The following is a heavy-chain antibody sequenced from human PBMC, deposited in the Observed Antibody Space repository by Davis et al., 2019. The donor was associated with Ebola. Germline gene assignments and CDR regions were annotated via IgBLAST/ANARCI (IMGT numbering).Heavy chain of an antibody. D-gene: IGHD5-24*01. V-gene: IGHV3-53*01. CDR1: GFTVSSNY. Sequence: GESLKISCAASGFTVSSNYMSWVRQAPGKGLEWVSVIYSGGSTYYADSVKGRFTISRDNSKNTLYLQMNSLRAEDTAVYYCTTTTDAFDIWGQGTMVTVSS. J-gene: IGHJ3*02. CDR2: IYSGGST. CDR3: TTTTDAFDI.